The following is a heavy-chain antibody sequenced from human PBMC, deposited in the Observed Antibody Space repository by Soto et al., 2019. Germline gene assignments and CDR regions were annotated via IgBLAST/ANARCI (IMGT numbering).Heavy chain of an antibody. Sequence: PSETLSLTCTVSGGSISSYYWSWILQPPGKGLEWIGYIYYSGSTNYNPSLNSRVTISVDTSKNQFSLQLSSVTAADTAVYYCAKSRSSTGWYYFHYWGQGTLVTVSS. CDR3: AKSRSSTGWYYFHY. V-gene: IGHV4-59*01. J-gene: IGHJ4*02. CDR1: GGSISSYY. CDR2: IYYSGST. D-gene: IGHD6-19*01.